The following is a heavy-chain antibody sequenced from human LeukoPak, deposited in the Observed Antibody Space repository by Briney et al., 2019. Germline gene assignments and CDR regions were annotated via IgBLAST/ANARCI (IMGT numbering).Heavy chain of an antibody. J-gene: IGHJ4*02. V-gene: IGHV5-51*01. CDR1: GYSFTSYW. Sequence: GESLKISCKGSGYSFTSYWIGWVRQMPGKGLEWMGIIYPGDSDTRYSPSFQGQVTISADKSISTAYLQWSSLKASDTAMYYCARLPRLGFRVSYFDYWGQGTLVTVSS. D-gene: IGHD3-10*01. CDR2: IYPGDSDT. CDR3: ARLPRLGFRVSYFDY.